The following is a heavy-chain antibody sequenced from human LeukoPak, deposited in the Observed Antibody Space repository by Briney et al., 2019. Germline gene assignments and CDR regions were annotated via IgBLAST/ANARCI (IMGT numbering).Heavy chain of an antibody. CDR1: GGTFSSYA. CDR2: IIPILGIA. D-gene: IGHD6-19*01. J-gene: IGHJ3*02. Sequence: SVKVSCKAPGGTFSSYAISWVRQAPGQGLEWMGRIIPILGIANYAQKFQGRVTITADKSTSTAYMELSSLRSEDTAVYYCARYSSGWTNDAFDIWGQGTMVTVSS. CDR3: ARYSSGWTNDAFDI. V-gene: IGHV1-69*04.